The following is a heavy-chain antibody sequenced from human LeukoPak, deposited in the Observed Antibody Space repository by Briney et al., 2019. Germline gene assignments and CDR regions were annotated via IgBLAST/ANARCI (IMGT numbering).Heavy chain of an antibody. CDR3: ARGGGSGSYYRAQYYFDY. D-gene: IGHD1-26*01. V-gene: IGHV4-34*01. J-gene: IGHJ4*02. CDR1: GGSFSGYY. Sequence: PSETLSLTCAVYGGSFSGYYWSWIRQPPGKGLEWIGEINHSGSTNYNPSLKSRVTISVDTSKNQFSLKLSSVTAADTAVYYCARGGGSGSYYRAQYYFDYWGQGTLVTVSS. CDR2: INHSGST.